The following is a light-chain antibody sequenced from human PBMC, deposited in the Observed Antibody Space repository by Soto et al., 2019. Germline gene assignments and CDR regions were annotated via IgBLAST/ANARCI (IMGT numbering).Light chain of an antibody. V-gene: IGKV3-15*01. CDR3: QQYNNWPKT. CDR1: QSVSSN. Sequence: EIVMTQSPATLSVSPGERATLSCRASQSVSSNLAWYQQKPGQAPRLLIYGASTRATGIPARFSGSGSGPECTLTISSLQSEDFAVYYCQQYNNWPKTFGQGTKVEIK. J-gene: IGKJ1*01. CDR2: GAS.